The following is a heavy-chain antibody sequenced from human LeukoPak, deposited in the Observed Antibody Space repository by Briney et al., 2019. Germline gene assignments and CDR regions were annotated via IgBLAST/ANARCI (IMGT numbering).Heavy chain of an antibody. CDR2: IYYSGST. Sequence: SETLSLTCTVPGGSISSSSYYWGWIRQPPGKGLEWIGSIYYSGSTYYNPSLKSRVTISVDTSKNQFSLKLSSVTAADTAVYYCAREGGIAAAGTRSSWFDPWGQGTLVTVSS. D-gene: IGHD6-13*01. CDR1: GGSISSSSYY. J-gene: IGHJ5*02. CDR3: AREGGIAAAGTRSSWFDP. V-gene: IGHV4-39*02.